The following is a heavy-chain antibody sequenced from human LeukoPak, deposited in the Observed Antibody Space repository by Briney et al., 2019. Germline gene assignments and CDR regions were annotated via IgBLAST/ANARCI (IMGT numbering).Heavy chain of an antibody. Sequence: GGSLRLSCAVSGFSARSYYMSWVRQAPGKGLEWVSLIRGSGETFYADSVKGRFSISRDDSKNTVYLQMSSLRIEDTALYFCARDRAATQGWVEFDPWGQGTLVTVSS. V-gene: IGHV3-66*03. CDR3: ARDRAATQGWVEFDP. J-gene: IGHJ5*02. D-gene: IGHD6-19*01. CDR1: GFSARSYY. CDR2: IRGSGET.